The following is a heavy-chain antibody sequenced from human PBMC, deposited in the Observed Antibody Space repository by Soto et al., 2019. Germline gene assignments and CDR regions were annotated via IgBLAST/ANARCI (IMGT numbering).Heavy chain of an antibody. CDR3: ARASPRGRYFDWLIFPLGH. CDR1: GFSSDDYG. J-gene: IGHJ4*02. V-gene: IGHV3-20*04. D-gene: IGHD3-9*01. CDR2: INWNGRTK. Sequence: PGGSLRLSCAASGFSSDDYGMSWVRQVPGKRLEWVAGINWNGRTKDYVDSVKGRFTISRDTAKSSVYLQMNSLRAEDTALYFCARASPRGRYFDWLIFPLGHWGQGTLVTVSS.